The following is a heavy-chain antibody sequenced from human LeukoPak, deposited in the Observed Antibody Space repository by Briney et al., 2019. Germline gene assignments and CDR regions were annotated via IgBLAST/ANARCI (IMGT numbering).Heavy chain of an antibody. CDR1: GGSISSYY. J-gene: IGHJ5*02. CDR3: ARRVAARPRWFDP. Sequence: SETLSLTCTVSGGSISSYYWSWIRQPPGKGLEWIGEINHSGSTNYNPSLKSRVTISVDTSKNQFSLRLSSVTAADTAVYYCARRVAARPRWFDPWGQGTLVTVSS. D-gene: IGHD6-6*01. V-gene: IGHV4-34*01. CDR2: INHSGST.